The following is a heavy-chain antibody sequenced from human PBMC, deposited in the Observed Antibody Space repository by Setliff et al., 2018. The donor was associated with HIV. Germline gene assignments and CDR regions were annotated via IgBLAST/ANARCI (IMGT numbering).Heavy chain of an antibody. V-gene: IGHV5-51*01. J-gene: IGHJ1*01. CDR1: GYSFTSYW. CDR2: IYPGDSDT. D-gene: IGHD6-13*01. CDR3: AGPYSSSWYGAEYFQH. Sequence: GESLKISCKGSGYSFTSYWIGWVRQMPGKGLEWMGIIYPGDSDTRYSPSFQGQVTISADKSISTAYMQWSSLKASDTAMYYCAGPYSSSWYGAEYFQHWGQGTLVTV.